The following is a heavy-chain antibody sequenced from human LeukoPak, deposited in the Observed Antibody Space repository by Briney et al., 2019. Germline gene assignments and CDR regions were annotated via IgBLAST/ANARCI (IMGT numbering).Heavy chain of an antibody. CDR2: ISGSSGHT. Sequence: GGSLRLSCAASGLTFSSYAMSGVRQAPGKGREGVSAISGSSGHTYYADSVKGRFTISRDNSKNTLYLQMNSLRAEDTAVYYCAKVGFSEMEWLLYSDHWGQGTLVTVSS. J-gene: IGHJ4*02. V-gene: IGHV3-23*01. CDR3: AKVGFSEMEWLLYSDH. CDR1: GLTFSSYA. D-gene: IGHD3-3*01.